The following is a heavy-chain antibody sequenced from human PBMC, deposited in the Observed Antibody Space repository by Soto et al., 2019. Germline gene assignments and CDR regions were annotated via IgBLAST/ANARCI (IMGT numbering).Heavy chain of an antibody. V-gene: IGHV3-53*01. Sequence: GGSLRLSCAVSGFTVSNNYMSWVRQAPGKGLEGVSVISDAAGSAYYVDSVKGRFTISRDNSKKTLYLQMNSLRAEDSAVYNCARPYGGKIGDAPDLWGPGTMVTVSS. CDR2: ISDAAGSA. D-gene: IGHD4-17*01. CDR3: ARPYGGKIGDAPDL. CDR1: GFTVSNNY. J-gene: IGHJ3*01.